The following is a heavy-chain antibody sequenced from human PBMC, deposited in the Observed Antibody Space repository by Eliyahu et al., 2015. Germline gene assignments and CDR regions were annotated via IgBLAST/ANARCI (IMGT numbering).Heavy chain of an antibody. J-gene: IGHJ4*02. CDR2: IYYTGHS. CDR3: ARVRDSSGYYTIDY. Sequence: QLHLQESDPGLVKPSXTLSLTCSVSGGSISNTRSYWGWIXQPPGKGLEWIATIYYTGHSFSNSSLKTRLTISVDTSQNQFSLKLRSVTAADTAVYYCARVRDSSGYYTIDYWGQGTLVTVSS. CDR1: GGSISNTRSY. V-gene: IGHV4-39*01. D-gene: IGHD3-22*01.